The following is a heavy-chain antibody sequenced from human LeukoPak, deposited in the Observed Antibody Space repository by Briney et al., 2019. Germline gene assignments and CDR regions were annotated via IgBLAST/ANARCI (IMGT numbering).Heavy chain of an antibody. D-gene: IGHD2-2*02. Sequence: GGSLRLSCTASGFTFSRSAMTWVRQAPGKGLEWLSSIIISDGRTYYPGSVKGRVTISRDISKNTLYLHMISLPAEDTAVYYCATDVDNIPLQHWGQGTLVTVSS. V-gene: IGHV3-23*01. CDR3: ATDVDNIPLQH. CDR1: GFTFSRSA. J-gene: IGHJ4*02. CDR2: IIISDGRT.